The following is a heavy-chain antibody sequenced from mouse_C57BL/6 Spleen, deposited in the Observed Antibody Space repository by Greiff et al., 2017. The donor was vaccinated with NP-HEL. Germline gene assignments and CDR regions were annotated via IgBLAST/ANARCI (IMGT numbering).Heavy chain of an antibody. CDR2: IDPSDSYT. CDR1: GYTFTSYW. J-gene: IGHJ4*01. CDR3: ARGWAIGWYAMDY. Sequence: QVQLQQPGAELVKPGASVKLSCKASGYTFTSYWMQWVKQRPGQGLEWIGEIDPSDSYTNYNQKFKGKATLTVDTSSSTAYMQLSSLTSEDSAVYYCARGWAIGWYAMDYWGQGTSVTVSS. V-gene: IGHV1-50*01. D-gene: IGHD2-14*01.